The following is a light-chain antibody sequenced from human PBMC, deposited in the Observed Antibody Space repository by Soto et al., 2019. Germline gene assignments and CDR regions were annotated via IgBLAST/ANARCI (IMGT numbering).Light chain of an antibody. J-gene: IGKJ1*01. CDR1: QFISTN. V-gene: IGKV3-15*01. CDR2: YAS. Sequence: EIVMTQSPATLSVSPGERVTLSCRASQFISTNLAWYQQRPGQAPRLLIYYASTRATGIPARFSGSGSGTEFSLTISSLQSEDFAVYYCQQYNSWPRTFGQGTKVEIK. CDR3: QQYNSWPRT.